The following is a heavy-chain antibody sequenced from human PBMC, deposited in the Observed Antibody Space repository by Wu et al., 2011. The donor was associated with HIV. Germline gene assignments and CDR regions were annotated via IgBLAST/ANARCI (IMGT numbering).Heavy chain of an antibody. Sequence: QVQLVQTGAEVKKPGASVKVSCKASGYTFSGYYIHWVRQAPGEGLEWMGWVDPNSGGTHYAQKFQGRVTMTRDTSISTAYMELSRLRSDDTAVYYCARRGSSAYGAEFDYWGQGTLVTVSS. CDR2: VDPNSGGT. CDR3: ARRGSSAYGAEFDY. CDR1: GYTFSGYY. J-gene: IGHJ4*02. V-gene: IGHV1-2*02. D-gene: IGHD3-22*01.